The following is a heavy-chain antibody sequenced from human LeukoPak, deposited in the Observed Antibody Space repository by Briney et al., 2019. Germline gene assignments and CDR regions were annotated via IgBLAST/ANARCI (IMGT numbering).Heavy chain of an antibody. Sequence: GGSLRLSCAASGFTFSSYAMHWVRQAPGKGLEYVSAISSNGGSTYYADSVKGRFTISRDNSKNTLYLQMGSLRAEDMAVYYCARGRFLFGYYMDVWGKGTTVTVSS. CDR3: ARGRFLFGYYMDV. J-gene: IGHJ6*03. CDR1: GFTFSSYA. V-gene: IGHV3-64*02. CDR2: ISSNGGST. D-gene: IGHD3-3*01.